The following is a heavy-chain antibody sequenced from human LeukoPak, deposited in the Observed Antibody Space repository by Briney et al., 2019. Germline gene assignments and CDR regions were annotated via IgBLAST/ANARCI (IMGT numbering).Heavy chain of an antibody. CDR3: ATGVSSSWLYYFDY. CDR1: GYTLTELS. J-gene: IGHJ4*02. CDR2: FDPEDGET. Sequence: ASVKVSCKVSGYTLTELSMHWGRQAPGKGLEWMGGFDPEDGETIYAQKFQGRVTMTEDTSTDTAYMELSSLRSEDTAVYYCATGVSSSWLYYFDYWGQGTLVTVSS. D-gene: IGHD6-13*01. V-gene: IGHV1-24*01.